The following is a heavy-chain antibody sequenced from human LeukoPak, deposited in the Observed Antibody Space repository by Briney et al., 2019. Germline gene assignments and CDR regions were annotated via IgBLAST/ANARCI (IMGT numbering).Heavy chain of an antibody. CDR2: INTNTGNP. CDR3: ARDTPVVKIQAFDI. V-gene: IGHV7-4-1*02. Sequence: ASVKVSCKASGYTFTSYAMNWVRQAPGQGLEWMGWINTNTGNPTYAQGFTGRFVFSLDTSVSTAYLQISSLKAEDTAVYYCARDTPVVKIQAFDIWGQGTMFTVPS. J-gene: IGHJ3*02. D-gene: IGHD2-15*01. CDR1: GYTFTSYA.